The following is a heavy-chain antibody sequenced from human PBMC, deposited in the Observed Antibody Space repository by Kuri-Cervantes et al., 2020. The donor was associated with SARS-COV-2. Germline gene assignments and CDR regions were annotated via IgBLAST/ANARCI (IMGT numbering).Heavy chain of an antibody. V-gene: IGHV3-23*01. D-gene: IGHD5-18*01. J-gene: IGHJ4*02. CDR1: GFTFSSYA. Sequence: ESLKISCAASGFTFSSYAMSWVRQAPGKGLEWVSAISGSGGSTYYADSVKGRFTISRDNSKNTLYLQVNSLRAEDTALYFCAKGYSNYFEYWGQGALVTVSS. CDR2: ISGSGGST. CDR3: AKGYSNYFEY.